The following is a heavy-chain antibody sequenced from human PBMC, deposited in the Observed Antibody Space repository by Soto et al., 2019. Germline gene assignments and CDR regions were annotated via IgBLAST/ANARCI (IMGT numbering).Heavy chain of an antibody. CDR3: AIEPGGGEQAVADTGVDY. V-gene: IGHV1-69*12. J-gene: IGHJ4*02. CDR1: GGTFSSYA. Sequence: QVQLVQSGAAVKKPGSSVKVSCKASGGTFSSYAIGWVRPAPGQGLEWMGGIIPIFGTANYAQKFQGRVTITADESTRTAHMELRSQRSEATAVYYRAIEPGGGEQAVADTGVDYWGRGTRVTVSS. CDR2: IIPIFGTA. D-gene: IGHD6-19*01.